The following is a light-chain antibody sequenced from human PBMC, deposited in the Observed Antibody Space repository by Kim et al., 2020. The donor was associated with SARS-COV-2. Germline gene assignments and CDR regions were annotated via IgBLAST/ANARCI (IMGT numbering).Light chain of an antibody. V-gene: IGKV3-15*01. CDR1: QSVRSN. CDR2: AAS. Sequence: ERMMTQSPATLSVSPGERATLSCRASQSVRSNLAWYQQKPGQAPRLLIHAASTRATGIPARFSGSGSGTEFTLTISSLQSEDFAVYYCQQYDDWPLTFGGGTKVDIK. CDR3: QQYDDWPLT. J-gene: IGKJ4*01.